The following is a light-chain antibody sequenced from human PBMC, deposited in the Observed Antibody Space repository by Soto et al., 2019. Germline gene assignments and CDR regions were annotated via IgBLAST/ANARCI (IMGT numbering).Light chain of an antibody. J-gene: IGKJ4*01. CDR3: QQYNNWRALT. V-gene: IGKV3-15*01. CDR2: AAS. CDR1: QSVGN. Sequence: IVMTQSPATLSVSPGERATLSCRASQSVGNLAWYQPKPGQAPRLLIYAASTMATVVPARFSGSGSGTESTLTISSLQSDAFAVSYCQQYNNWRALTFGGGTKVE.